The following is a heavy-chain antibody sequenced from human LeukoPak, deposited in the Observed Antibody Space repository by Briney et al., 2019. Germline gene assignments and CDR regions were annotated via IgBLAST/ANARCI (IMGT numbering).Heavy chain of an antibody. CDR2: IHYSGST. J-gene: IGHJ4*02. CDR1: GGSISSSSYN. V-gene: IGHV4-39*01. CDR3: ARQYYDILTGYNYNFDH. D-gene: IGHD3-9*01. Sequence: SETLSLTCSVSGGSISSSSYNWGWIRQPPGKGLEWIASIHYSGSTYYNPSLKSRVSISVDTSNNQFSLKLSSVTAADTAINYCARQYYDILTGYNYNFDHWGQGTLVTVSS.